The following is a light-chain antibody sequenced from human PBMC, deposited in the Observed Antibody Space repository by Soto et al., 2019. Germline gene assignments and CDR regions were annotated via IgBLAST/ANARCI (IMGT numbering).Light chain of an antibody. CDR1: RSNIGRNY. J-gene: IGLJ3*02. CDR2: RNN. CDR3: AAWDDTLNGQV. Sequence: QSVLTQPPSASGTPGQRVSISCSGSRSNIGRNYVYWYQQLPGTAPKLLIQRNNERPSGVPDRFSGSQSGTSVPLAISGLRSEEEATYYCAAWDDTLNGQVFGGGTKVTVL. V-gene: IGLV1-47*01.